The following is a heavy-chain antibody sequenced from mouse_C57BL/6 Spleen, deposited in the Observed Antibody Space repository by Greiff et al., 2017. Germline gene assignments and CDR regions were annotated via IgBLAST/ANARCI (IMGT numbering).Heavy chain of an antibody. CDR3: ARDSSGWFAY. Sequence: EVQLQQSGPGLVKPSQSLSLTCSVTGYSITSGYYWNWIRQFPGNKLEWMGYISYDGSNNYNPSLKNRISITRDTSKNQFFLKLNSVTTEDTATYYCARDSSGWFAYWGQGTLVTVSA. CDR1: GYSITSGYY. CDR2: ISYDGSN. D-gene: IGHD3-2*02. V-gene: IGHV3-6*01. J-gene: IGHJ3*01.